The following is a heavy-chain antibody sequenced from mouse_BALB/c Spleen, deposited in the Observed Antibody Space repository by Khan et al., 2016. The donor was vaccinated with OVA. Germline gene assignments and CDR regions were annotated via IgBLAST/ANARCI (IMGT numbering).Heavy chain of an antibody. J-gene: IGHJ3*01. CDR3: ARGNYYGSSSWFGY. Sequence: QVRLQQSGAELMKPGASVKISCKATGYTFSSYWIEWVKQRPGHGLEWIGEILPGSGSNNYNEKFKGKATFTAATSSNTAYMQLSSLTSEDSAVYYCARGNYYGSSSWFGYWGQGTLVTVS. CDR1: GYTFSSYW. V-gene: IGHV1-9*01. D-gene: IGHD1-1*01. CDR2: ILPGSGSN.